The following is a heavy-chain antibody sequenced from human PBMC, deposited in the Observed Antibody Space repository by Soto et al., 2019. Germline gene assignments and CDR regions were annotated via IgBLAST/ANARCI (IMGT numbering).Heavy chain of an antibody. J-gene: IGHJ4*02. D-gene: IGHD3-10*01. CDR3: AHRLSRTPASGSGSSGPYYFDY. CDR1: GFSLSTSGIG. V-gene: IGHV2-5*02. Sequence: QITLKESGPTLVKPTQTLTLTCTFSGFSLSTSGIGVGWIRQPPGKALEWLALIYWDDDKRYSPSLKSRLTITKDTSKNQVVLTVTNMDPVDTATYYCAHRLSRTPASGSGSSGPYYFDYWGQGTLVTVSS. CDR2: IYWDDDK.